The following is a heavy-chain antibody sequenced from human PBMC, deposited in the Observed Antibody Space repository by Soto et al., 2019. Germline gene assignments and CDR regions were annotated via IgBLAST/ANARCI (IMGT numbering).Heavy chain of an antibody. J-gene: IGHJ4*02. Sequence: EVQLLESGGGLVQPGGSLRLSCAASGFTFSSYAMSWVRQAPGKGLEWVSAISGSGGSTYYADSVKGRFTISRDNSKNTLYLQMNSLRAEDTAVYYCAKDYDFWGGYFAPYYFDYWGQGTLVTVSS. CDR2: ISGSGGST. CDR1: GFTFSSYA. CDR3: AKDYDFWGGYFAPYYFDY. V-gene: IGHV3-23*01. D-gene: IGHD3-3*01.